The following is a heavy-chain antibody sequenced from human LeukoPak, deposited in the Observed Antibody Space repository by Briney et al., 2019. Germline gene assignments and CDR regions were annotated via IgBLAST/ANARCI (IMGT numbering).Heavy chain of an antibody. CDR2: TYYSGTT. D-gene: IGHD2-15*01. J-gene: IGHJ5*02. CDR3: ARVNTQGVPSP. CDR1: GGSITSRDYY. V-gene: IGHV4-39*01. Sequence: PSETLSLTCTVSGGSITSRDYYWGWIRQPPGKGLEWIASTYYSGTTHYNPSHQSRVTMSVDTSKNQFSLKLSSVTAADTAVYYCARVNTQGVPSPWGQGILVTVSS.